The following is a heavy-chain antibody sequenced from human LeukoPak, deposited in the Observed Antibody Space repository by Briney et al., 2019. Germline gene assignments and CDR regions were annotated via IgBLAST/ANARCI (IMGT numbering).Heavy chain of an antibody. V-gene: IGHV4-38-2*02. J-gene: IGHJ4*02. Sequence: SETLSLTCIVSGYSISGGSYWGWIRQPPGKGLEWIGSVYPPGNTYYNPSLKSRFTISVDTSKRHFSLKLTSVTAADTAVYHCASKVVTTSNYLDHWGQGTLVTVSS. D-gene: IGHD3-22*01. CDR1: GYSISGGSY. CDR2: VYPPGNT. CDR3: ASKVVTTSNYLDH.